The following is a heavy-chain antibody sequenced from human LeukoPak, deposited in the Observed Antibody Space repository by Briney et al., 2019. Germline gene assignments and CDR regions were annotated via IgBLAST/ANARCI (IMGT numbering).Heavy chain of an antibody. CDR2: SNPNSGGT. J-gene: IGHJ4*02. CDR3: ARGLSNVITFGGVIAY. Sequence: GASVKVSCKASGYTFTGYYMHWVRQAPGQGLEWMGWSNPNSGGTNYAQKFQGRVTMTRDTSISTAYMELSRLRSDDTAVYYCARGLSNVITFGGVIAYWGQGTLVTVSS. V-gene: IGHV1-2*02. CDR1: GYTFTGYY. D-gene: IGHD3-16*02.